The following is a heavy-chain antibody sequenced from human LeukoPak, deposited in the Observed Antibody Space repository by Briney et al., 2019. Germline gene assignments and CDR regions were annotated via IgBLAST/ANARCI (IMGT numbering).Heavy chain of an antibody. CDR1: GFTFRSYA. CDR2: ISGSGGST. Sequence: GGSLRLSCAASGFTFRSYAMSWVRQAPGKGLEWVSAISGSGGSTYYADSVKGRFTISRDNSKNTLYLQMNSLRAEDTAVYYCARPPIIIPFRIAYFDYWGQGTLVTVSS. V-gene: IGHV3-23*01. J-gene: IGHJ4*02. CDR3: ARPPIIIPFRIAYFDY. D-gene: IGHD3-10*01.